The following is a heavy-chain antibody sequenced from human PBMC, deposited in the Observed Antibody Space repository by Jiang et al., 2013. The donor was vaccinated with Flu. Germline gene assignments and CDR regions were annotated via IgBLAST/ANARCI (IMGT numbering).Heavy chain of an antibody. CDR1: GGSISSGSYY. J-gene: IGHJ4*02. V-gene: IGHV4-61*02. Sequence: GLVKPSQTLSLTCTVSGGSISSGSYYWSWIRQPAGKGLEWIGRIYTSGSTNYNPSLKSRVTISVDTSKNQFSLKLSSVTAADTAVYYCARESDFWSGYDYWGQGTLVTVSS. D-gene: IGHD3-3*01. CDR2: IYTSGST. CDR3: ARESDFWSGYDY.